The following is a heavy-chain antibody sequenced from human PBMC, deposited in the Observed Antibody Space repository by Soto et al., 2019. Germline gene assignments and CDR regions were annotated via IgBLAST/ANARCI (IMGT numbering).Heavy chain of an antibody. CDR1: GGSVSSGSYY. CDR2: IYYSGST. V-gene: IGHV4-61*01. J-gene: IGHJ5*02. D-gene: IGHD6-13*01. Sequence: QVQLQESGPGLVKPSETLSLTCTVSGGSVSSGSYYWSWIRQPPGKGLEWIGYIYYSGSTNYNPTLKSRVTISVDTSKNQFSLKLSSVTAADTAVYYCARAAGRGGWFDPWGQVTLVTVSS. CDR3: ARAAGRGGWFDP.